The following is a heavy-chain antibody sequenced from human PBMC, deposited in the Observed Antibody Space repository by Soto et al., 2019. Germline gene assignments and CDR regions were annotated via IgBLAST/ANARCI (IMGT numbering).Heavy chain of an antibody. V-gene: IGHV3-9*01. J-gene: IGHJ5*02. CDR3: AKSPVPGGSGWFDP. D-gene: IGHD3-10*01. CDR2: ISWNSGSI. Sequence: GGSLRLSCAASGFTFDDYAMHWVRQAPGKGLEWVSGISWNSGSIGYADSVKGRFTISRDNAKNSLYLQMNSLRAEDTALYYCAKSPVPGGSGWFDPWGQGTLVTVSS. CDR1: GFTFDDYA.